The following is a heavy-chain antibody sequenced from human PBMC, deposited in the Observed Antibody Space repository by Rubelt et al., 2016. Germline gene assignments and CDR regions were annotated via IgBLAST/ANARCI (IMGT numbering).Heavy chain of an antibody. V-gene: IGHV7-4-1*02. D-gene: IGHD6-13*01. CDR2: INTNTGNP. Sequence: QVQLVQSGAEVKKPGSSVKVSCKASGGTFSSYAISWVRQAPGQGLEWMGWINTNTGNPTYAQGFTGRFVFSLDTSVSTAYLQISSLKAEDTAVYYCARESRTRIAAGGVHAFDIWGQGTMVTVSS. CDR3: ARESRTRIAAGGVHAFDI. CDR1: GGTFSSYA. J-gene: IGHJ3*02.